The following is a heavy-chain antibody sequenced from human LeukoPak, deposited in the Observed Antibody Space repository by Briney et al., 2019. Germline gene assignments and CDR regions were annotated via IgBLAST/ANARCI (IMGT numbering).Heavy chain of an antibody. V-gene: IGHV3-64*01. CDR2: ITSDGGST. J-gene: IGHJ4*02. Sequence: GGSLRLSCAASGFTFSSYPMHWVRQAPGKGLEYVSAITSDGGSTYYANSVKGRFAISRDNSKNTLYLQMGSLTTEDMAVYYCARGEGGRYAYWGQGTLVTVSS. CDR1: GFTFSSYP. D-gene: IGHD3-9*01. CDR3: ARGEGGRYAY.